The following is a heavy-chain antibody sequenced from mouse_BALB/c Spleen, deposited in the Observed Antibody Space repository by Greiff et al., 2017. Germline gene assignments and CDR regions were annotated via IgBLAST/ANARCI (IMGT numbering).Heavy chain of an antibody. J-gene: IGHJ2*01. D-gene: IGHD4-1*01. CDR3: ARGGTGRDPYYFDY. V-gene: IGHV5-9-4*01. CDR2: ISSGGSYT. CDR1: GFTFSSYA. Sequence: EVQLVESGGGLVKPGGSLKLSCAASGFTFSSYAMSWVRQSPEKRLEWVAEISSGGSYTYYPDTVTGRFTISRDNAKNTLYLEMSSLRSEDTAMYYCARGGTGRDPYYFDYWGQGTTLTVSS.